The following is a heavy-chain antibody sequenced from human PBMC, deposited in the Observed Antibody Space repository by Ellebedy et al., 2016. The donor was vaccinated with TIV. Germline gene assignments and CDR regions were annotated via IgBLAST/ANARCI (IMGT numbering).Heavy chain of an antibody. CDR3: AKDSGRSGWYFDL. CDR1: GFTFSSYA. Sequence: GESLKISCAASGFTFSSYAMGWVRQAPGKGLEWVSTVSDSGGGTYYADSVKGRFPISRDNSKNTLNVQMNSLRVEDTAVYYCAKDSGRSGWYFDLWGRGTLVTVSS. D-gene: IGHD3-10*01. V-gene: IGHV3-23*01. CDR2: VSDSGGGT. J-gene: IGHJ2*01.